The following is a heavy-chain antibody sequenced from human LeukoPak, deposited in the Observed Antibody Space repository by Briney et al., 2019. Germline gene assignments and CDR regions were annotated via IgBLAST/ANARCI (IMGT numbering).Heavy chain of an antibody. CDR1: GYIFTNYY. CDR2: INPGDAST. J-gene: IGHJ4*02. D-gene: IGHD2-15*01. CDR3: ARVYCSGGSCYGEVFGY. V-gene: IGHV1-46*01. Sequence: ASVKVSCKASGYIFTNYYMQWVQQAPGQGLEWVGIINPGDASTSYAQKFKGRVTMTRDTSTSTVYMDLSSLRSEDTAVYYCARVYCSGGSCYGEVFGYWGQGTLVTVSS.